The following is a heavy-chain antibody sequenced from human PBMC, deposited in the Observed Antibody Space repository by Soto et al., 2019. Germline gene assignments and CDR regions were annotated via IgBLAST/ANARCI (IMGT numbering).Heavy chain of an antibody. V-gene: IGHV4-59*11. CDR2: IYHTVNT. Sequence: ETLSLTCSVSVVSIGSQFWSWIRQAPGKGPELVGYIYHTVNTKYNPALKSRVTISMDTSKNQLSLQLSSVTAADTAVYYCARLQYTVVTALDIWGQGTMVTVS. CDR3: ARLQYTVVTALDI. CDR1: VVSIGSQF. D-gene: IGHD2-15*01. J-gene: IGHJ3*02.